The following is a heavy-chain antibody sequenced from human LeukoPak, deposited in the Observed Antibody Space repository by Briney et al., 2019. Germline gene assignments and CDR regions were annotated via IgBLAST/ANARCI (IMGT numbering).Heavy chain of an antibody. CDR3: ARGHTDYGGNSVDDAFDI. CDR1: GYTFTSYG. V-gene: IGHV1-2*02. D-gene: IGHD4-23*01. J-gene: IGHJ3*02. Sequence: ASVKVSCKASGYTFTSYGISWVRQAPGQGLEWMGWINPNSGGTNYAQKSQGRVTMTRDTSISTAYMELSRLRSDDTAVYYCARGHTDYGGNSVDDAFDIWGQGTMVTVSS. CDR2: INPNSGGT.